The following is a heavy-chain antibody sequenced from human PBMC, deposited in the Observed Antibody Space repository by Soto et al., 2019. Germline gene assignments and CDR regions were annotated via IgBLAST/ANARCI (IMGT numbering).Heavy chain of an antibody. D-gene: IGHD5-18*01. CDR2: SYYSGST. J-gene: IGHJ4*02. Sequence: SETLSLTCTVSGGSISSDGFYWSWIRQPPGKGLEWIAYSYYSGSTYYNPSLKSRVTTSLDASKNQFSLKLSSVTAADTAVYYCARADTSMCTPDNWGLGTLVTVSS. V-gene: IGHV4-30-4*01. CDR1: GGSISSDGFY. CDR3: ARADTSMCTPDN.